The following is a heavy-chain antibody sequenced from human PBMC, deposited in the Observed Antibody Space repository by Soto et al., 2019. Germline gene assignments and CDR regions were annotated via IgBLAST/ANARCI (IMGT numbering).Heavy chain of an antibody. CDR2: IIPIFGTA. Sequence: PGASVKVSCKASGGTFSSYAISWVRQAPGQGLEWMGGIIPIFGTANYAQKFQGRVTITADESTSTAYMELSSLRSEDTAVYYCARVSGGGELDDFWSGNRPYGYYYYGMDVWGQGTTVTVSS. D-gene: IGHD3-3*01. CDR3: ARVSGGGELDDFWSGNRPYGYYYYGMDV. V-gene: IGHV1-69*13. J-gene: IGHJ6*02. CDR1: GGTFSSYA.